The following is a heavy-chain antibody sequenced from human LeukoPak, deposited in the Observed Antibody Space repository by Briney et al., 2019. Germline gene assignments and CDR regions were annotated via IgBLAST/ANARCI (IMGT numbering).Heavy chain of an antibody. CDR1: GGSISSYY. Sequence: PSETLSLTCTVSGGSISSYYWSWIRHPPGKGLEWIGYIYYSGSTNYNPSLKSRVTISVDTSKKQFSLKLSSVTAADTAVYYCARLRARIAAAGHFDYWGQGTLVTVSS. CDR2: IYYSGST. D-gene: IGHD6-13*01. V-gene: IGHV4-59*08. CDR3: ARLRARIAAAGHFDY. J-gene: IGHJ4*02.